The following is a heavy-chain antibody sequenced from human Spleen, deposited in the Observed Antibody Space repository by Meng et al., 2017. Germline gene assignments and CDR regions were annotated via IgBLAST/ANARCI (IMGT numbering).Heavy chain of an antibody. J-gene: IGHJ4*02. Sequence: QGQLQQWGAGLLKPSETLFPTCVVSGGSFSDYYWSWIRQPPGKGLEWIGEINHSGSTNYNPSLESRATISVDTSQNNLSLKLSSVTAADSAVYYCARGPTTMAHDFDYWGQGTLVTVSS. CDR2: INHSGST. D-gene: IGHD4-11*01. V-gene: IGHV4-34*01. CDR1: GGSFSDYY. CDR3: ARGPTTMAHDFDY.